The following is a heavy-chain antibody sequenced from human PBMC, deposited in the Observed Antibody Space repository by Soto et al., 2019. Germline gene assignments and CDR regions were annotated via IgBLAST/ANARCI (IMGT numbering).Heavy chain of an antibody. CDR1: GGTFSSYA. V-gene: IGHV1-69*06. CDR2: IIPIFGTA. CDR3: ARQLYSSSWAYYYYYGMDV. Sequence: ASVKVSCKASGGTFSSYAISWVRQAPGQGLEWMGGIIPIFGTANYAQKFQGRVTITADKSTSTAYMELSSLRSEDTAVYYCARQLYSSSWAYYYYYGMDVWGQGTTVTVSS. J-gene: IGHJ6*02. D-gene: IGHD6-13*01.